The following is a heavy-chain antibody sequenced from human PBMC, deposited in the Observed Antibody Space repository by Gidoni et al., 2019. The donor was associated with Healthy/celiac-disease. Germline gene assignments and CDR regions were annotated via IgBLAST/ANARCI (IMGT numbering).Heavy chain of an antibody. Sequence: EVQRLEYGGGLVQPGGSLRPSCAPSGFTFSSYSSSWVRQASGKGREWVSAISGSGGSTYYADSVKGRFTISRDNSKNTLYLQMNGLRAEDTAVYYCAKVRPITMIVVVDRFFDYWGQGTLVTVSS. V-gene: IGHV3-23*01. CDR2: ISGSGGST. CDR1: GFTFSSYS. J-gene: IGHJ4*02. CDR3: AKVRPITMIVVVDRFFDY. D-gene: IGHD3-22*01.